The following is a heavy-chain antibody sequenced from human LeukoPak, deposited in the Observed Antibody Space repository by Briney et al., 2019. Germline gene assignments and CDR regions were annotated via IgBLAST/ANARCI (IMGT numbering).Heavy chain of an antibody. CDR2: IYYSGST. CDR1: GGSISSYY. CDR3: ARSKDILTGYCFDY. D-gene: IGHD3-9*01. V-gene: IGHV4-59*01. Sequence: SETLSLTCTVSGGSISSYYWSWIRQPPGKGLEWIGYIYYSGSTNYNPSLKSRVTISVDKSKNQFSLKLSSVSAADTAVYYCARSKDILTGYCFDYWGQGTLVTVSS. J-gene: IGHJ4*02.